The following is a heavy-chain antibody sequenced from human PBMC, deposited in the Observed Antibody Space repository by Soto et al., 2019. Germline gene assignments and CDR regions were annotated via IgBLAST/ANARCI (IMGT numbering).Heavy chain of an antibody. D-gene: IGHD1-1*01. CDR1: GFTFSSYA. Sequence: EVQLLESGGGLVQPGGSLRLSCAASGFTFSSYAMSWVRQAPGKGLEWVSVIRSSGDRTYYADSVKGRFTISRDNSKNTLSRQMNSLRAEDTAVDYCAKQQGPGTPYYYAMDVWGQGTTFTVSS. CDR3: AKQQGPGTPYYYAMDV. V-gene: IGHV3-23*01. CDR2: IRSSGDRT. J-gene: IGHJ6*02.